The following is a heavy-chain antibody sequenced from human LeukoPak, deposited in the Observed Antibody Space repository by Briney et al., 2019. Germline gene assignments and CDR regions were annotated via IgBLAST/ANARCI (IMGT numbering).Heavy chain of an antibody. Sequence: GASVKVSCKASGGTFSSYAISWVRQAPGQGLEWMGGIIPIFGTANYAQKFQGRVTITADESTSTAYMELSSLRSDDTAVYYCARDGIAAAGRDYYYYYMDVWGKGTTVTISS. V-gene: IGHV1-69*13. D-gene: IGHD6-13*01. CDR3: ARDGIAAAGRDYYYYYMDV. CDR1: GGTFSSYA. CDR2: IIPIFGTA. J-gene: IGHJ6*03.